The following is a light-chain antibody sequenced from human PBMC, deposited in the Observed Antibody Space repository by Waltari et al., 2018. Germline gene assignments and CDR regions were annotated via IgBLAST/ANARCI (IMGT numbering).Light chain of an antibody. CDR1: QLGTTY. Sequence: SYELTQPPSVSVSPGQTASIPCSDHQLGTTYVSWYQQKPGQSPVLIIYQDTKRPSGIPERLSGSNSGNTATLTISGTQVMDEGDYYCQAWDTISAGLGGGTKLTVL. V-gene: IGLV3-1*01. J-gene: IGLJ2*01. CDR3: QAWDTISAG. CDR2: QDT.